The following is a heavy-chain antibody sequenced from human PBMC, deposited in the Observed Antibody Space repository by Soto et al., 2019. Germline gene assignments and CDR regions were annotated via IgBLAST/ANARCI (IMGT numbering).Heavy chain of an antibody. V-gene: IGHV6-1*01. J-gene: IGHJ6*03. CDR2: TFYRSIWYN. CDR3: ARGGTTRDYSMDV. D-gene: IGHD1-7*01. Sequence: SQTLSLTCAIPGDSVSSNSAAWNWTRQSPSRGLEWLGRTFYRSIWYNDYAVSVKSPITINPDTSKNQFSLRLDTVTPADTAVYYCARGGTTRDYSMDVWGKGTT. CDR1: GDSVSSNSAA.